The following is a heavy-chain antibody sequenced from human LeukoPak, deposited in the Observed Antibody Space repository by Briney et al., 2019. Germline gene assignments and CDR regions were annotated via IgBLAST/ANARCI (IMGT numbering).Heavy chain of an antibody. CDR2: IFSGGTT. CDR3: GRVGLWSGERDYYYGMDV. CDR1: GIIVSSYY. V-gene: IGHV3-66*01. Sequence: PGGSLRLSCSVSGIIVSSYYMSWVRQAPGKGLEWVSVIFSGGTTYYLDSVKGRFSISRDTSENMVFLQMNSLRAEDTAVYYCGRVGLWSGERDYYYGMDVWGQGTTVTVSS. J-gene: IGHJ6*02. D-gene: IGHD3-10*01.